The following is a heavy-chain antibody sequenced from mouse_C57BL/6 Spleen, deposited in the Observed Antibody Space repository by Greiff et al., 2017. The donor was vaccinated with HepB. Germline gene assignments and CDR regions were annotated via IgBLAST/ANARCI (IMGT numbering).Heavy chain of an antibody. CDR3: ARTLYGSSYEGAMDY. CDR1: GYTFTSYW. D-gene: IGHD1-1*01. Sequence: QVQLKQSGAELVRPGTSVKLSCKASGYTFTSYWMHWVKQRPGQGLEWIGVIDPSDSYTNYNQKFKGKATLTVDTSSSTAYMQLSSLTSEDSAVYYCARTLYGSSYEGAMDYWGQGTSVTVSS. CDR2: IDPSDSYT. J-gene: IGHJ4*01. V-gene: IGHV1-59*01.